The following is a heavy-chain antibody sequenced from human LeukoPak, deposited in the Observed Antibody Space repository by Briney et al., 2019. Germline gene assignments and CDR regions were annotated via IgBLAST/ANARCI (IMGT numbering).Heavy chain of an antibody. CDR3: GRGLYGDHWGY. V-gene: IGHV3-48*01. D-gene: IGHD4-17*01. CDR2: ISSYSNNI. J-gene: IGHJ4*02. Sequence: GGSLTLPCAASGFTFRSYSMNWVRQAPGEGGEWVSYISSYSNNIYYAHSVKGRCTIPRDNAENSVYLQMNSLRADDAAVYYWGRGLYGDHWGYWGQGTLVTVSS. CDR1: GFTFRSYS.